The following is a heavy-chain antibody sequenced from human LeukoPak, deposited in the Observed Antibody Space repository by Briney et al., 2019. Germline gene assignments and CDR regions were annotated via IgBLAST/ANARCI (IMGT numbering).Heavy chain of an antibody. D-gene: IGHD3-10*01. V-gene: IGHV4-59*08. Sequence: SETLSLTCTVSDGSISSYYWSWIRQPPGEGLEWIGYIYYTGSTSYNPSLKSRVTTSLDTSKNQFSLRLSSVTASDTAVYYCARYASGSPGAFDIWGQGTMVTVSS. J-gene: IGHJ3*02. CDR3: ARYASGSPGAFDI. CDR2: IYYTGST. CDR1: DGSISSYY.